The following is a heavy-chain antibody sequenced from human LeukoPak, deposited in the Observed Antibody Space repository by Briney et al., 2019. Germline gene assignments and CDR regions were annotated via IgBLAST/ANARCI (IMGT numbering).Heavy chain of an antibody. Sequence: PSETLPLTCTIPVGSISSHFWGWIRQPAGKGLEWIGRIYTSGSTNYNPALKSRVTMSVDTSKNQFSLRLSSVTAADTAVYYCAKSGELPSDAFDIWGQGTMVTVSS. V-gene: IGHV4-4*07. CDR2: IYTSGST. CDR1: VGSISSHF. CDR3: AKSGELPSDAFDI. J-gene: IGHJ3*02. D-gene: IGHD1-26*01.